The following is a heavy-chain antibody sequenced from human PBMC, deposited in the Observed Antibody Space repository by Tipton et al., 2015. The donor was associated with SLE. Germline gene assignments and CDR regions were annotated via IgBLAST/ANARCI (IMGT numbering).Heavy chain of an antibody. Sequence: SLRLSCAASGFIFDDYAMHWVRQGPGKGLEWVSGISGSGGSTYYADSVKGRFTISRDNSKNTLYLQMNSLRAEDTAVYYCAKLLAATRPYWGQGTLVTVSS. CDR1: GFIFDDYA. CDR3: AKLLAATRPY. D-gene: IGHD6-6*01. J-gene: IGHJ4*02. CDR2: ISGSGGST. V-gene: IGHV3-23*01.